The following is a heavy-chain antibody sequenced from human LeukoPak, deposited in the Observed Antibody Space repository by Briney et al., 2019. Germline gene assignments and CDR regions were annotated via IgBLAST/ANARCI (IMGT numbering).Heavy chain of an antibody. Sequence: GGSLRLSCAASGFTFNTYGMHWVRQAPGKGLEGVAVIWYDGGNKYYPDSVKGRFTISRDNSKNTLYLQMNSLRAEDTAVYHCVRGDRYDTSGYFLDHWGQGTLVTVSS. D-gene: IGHD3-22*01. V-gene: IGHV3-33*01. J-gene: IGHJ4*02. CDR2: IWYDGGNK. CDR3: VRGDRYDTSGYFLDH. CDR1: GFTFNTYG.